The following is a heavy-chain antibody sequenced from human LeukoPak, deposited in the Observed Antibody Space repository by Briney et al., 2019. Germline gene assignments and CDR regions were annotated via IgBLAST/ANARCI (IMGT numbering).Heavy chain of an antibody. D-gene: IGHD3-10*01. V-gene: IGHV1-2*02. J-gene: IGHJ4*02. CDR2: INPNSGGT. CDR1: GYTFTGYY. CDR3: ARAYYYGSGSFPFFDY. Sequence: ASVKVSCKASGYTFTGYYMHWVRQAPGHGLEWMGWINPNSGGTNYAQKFQGRVTMTRDTSISPAYMELSTLRSDDTAVYYCARAYYYGSGSFPFFDYWGQGTLVTVSS.